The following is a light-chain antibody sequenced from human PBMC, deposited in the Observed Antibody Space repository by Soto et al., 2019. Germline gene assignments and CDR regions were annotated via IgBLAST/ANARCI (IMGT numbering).Light chain of an antibody. J-gene: IGKJ1*01. Sequence: GDGVTMTCRTSQRITSYLNWYQQKPGKAPRLLIYGSSSLQGGVPSRFSGSGSGTDFTLTISSLQPEDFATYYCQQSHSMPWTFGQGTKVDIK. CDR3: QQSHSMPWT. CDR1: QRITSY. V-gene: IGKV1-39*01. CDR2: GSS.